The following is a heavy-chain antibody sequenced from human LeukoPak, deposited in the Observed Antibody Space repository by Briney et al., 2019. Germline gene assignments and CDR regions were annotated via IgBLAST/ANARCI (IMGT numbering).Heavy chain of an antibody. V-gene: IGHV3-23*01. CDR1: GFFFSNYD. Sequence: SGGSLRLSCVASGFFFSNYDMNWVRQAPGKGLEWVSGLSSSGGSTFYADSVKGRLTISRDNSKNTVYLQMNSLRGEDTAIYYCARGVTVTTDFWGQGTLVTVSS. D-gene: IGHD4-17*01. J-gene: IGHJ4*02. CDR3: ARGVTVTTDF. CDR2: LSSSGGST.